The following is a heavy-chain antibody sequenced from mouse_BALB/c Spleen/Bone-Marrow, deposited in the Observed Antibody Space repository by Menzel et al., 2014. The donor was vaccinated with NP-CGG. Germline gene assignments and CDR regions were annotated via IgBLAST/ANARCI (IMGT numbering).Heavy chain of an antibody. CDR1: GFTFSSYG. Sequence: DVKLQESGGGLVKPGGSLKLSCAASGFTFSSYGMSWVRQTPEKRLEWVATISGGGSYTYYPDSVKGRFTISRDNAKNNLYLQMSSLRSGDTALYYCARQNGNYGYYYAMDYWGQGTSLTVSS. CDR2: ISGGGSYT. D-gene: IGHD2-1*01. CDR3: ARQNGNYGYYYAMDY. J-gene: IGHJ4*01. V-gene: IGHV5-9-2*01.